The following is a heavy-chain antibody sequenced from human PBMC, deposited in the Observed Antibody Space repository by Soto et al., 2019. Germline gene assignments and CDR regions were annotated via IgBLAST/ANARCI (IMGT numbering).Heavy chain of an antibody. V-gene: IGHV1-69*01. CDR3: AREPNGPRHQSHSNCFDP. CDR1: GGTFSSYA. D-gene: IGHD2-8*01. J-gene: IGHJ5*02. Sequence: QVQLVQSGAEVTKPGSSVKVSCKASGGTFSSYAISWVRQAPGQGLEWMGGIIPIFGTANYAQKFQGRVTITADETTSTAYMELSSLRSEDGAVYHCAREPNGPRHQSHSNCFDPWGQGTLVTVSS. CDR2: IIPIFGTA.